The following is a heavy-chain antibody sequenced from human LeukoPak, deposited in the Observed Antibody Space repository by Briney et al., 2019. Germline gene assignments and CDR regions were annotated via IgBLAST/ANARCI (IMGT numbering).Heavy chain of an antibody. Sequence: PGGSLXLSCAASGFTFSSYSMNWVRQAPGKGLEWVSSISSSSSYIYYADSVKGRFTISRDNAKNSLYLQMNSLRAEDTAVYYCVRDPIAAAGTDYYYYYMDVWGKGTTVTVSS. V-gene: IGHV3-21*01. CDR1: GFTFSSYS. CDR2: ISSSSSYI. J-gene: IGHJ6*03. D-gene: IGHD6-13*01. CDR3: VRDPIAAAGTDYYYYYMDV.